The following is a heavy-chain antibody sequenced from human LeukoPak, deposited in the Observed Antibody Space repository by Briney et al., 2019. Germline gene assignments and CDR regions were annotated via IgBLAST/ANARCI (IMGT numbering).Heavy chain of an antibody. J-gene: IGHJ6*03. CDR3: ARARIKTSSGYYYYMNV. V-gene: IGHV3-30*01. D-gene: IGHD3-10*01. CDR2: ISYDGNNK. Sequence: PGRSLRLSCAASGFTFSNEAMHWVRQAPGKGLEWVAVISYDGNNKYYADSVKGRFTISRDNSKNTLYLQMNSLRAEDTAVFYCARARIKTSSGYYYYMNVWGKGTTVTVSS. CDR1: GFTFSNEA.